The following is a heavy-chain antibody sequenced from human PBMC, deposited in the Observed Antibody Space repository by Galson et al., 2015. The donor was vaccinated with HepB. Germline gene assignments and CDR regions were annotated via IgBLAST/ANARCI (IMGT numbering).Heavy chain of an antibody. D-gene: IGHD1-26*01. Sequence: SLRLSCAASGFTFSSYWMSWVRQAPGKGLEWVANIKQDGSEKYYVDSVKGRFTISRDNAKNSLYLQMNSLRAEDTAVYYCARDSPYSGSWIDAFDIWGQRTMVTVSS. CDR2: IKQDGSEK. CDR3: ARDSPYSGSWIDAFDI. V-gene: IGHV3-7*03. J-gene: IGHJ3*02. CDR1: GFTFSSYW.